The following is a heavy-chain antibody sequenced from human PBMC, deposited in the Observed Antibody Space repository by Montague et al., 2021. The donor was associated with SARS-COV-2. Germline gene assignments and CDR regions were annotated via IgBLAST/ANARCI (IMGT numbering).Heavy chain of an antibody. CDR1: GGSLSGYY. D-gene: IGHD1-20*01. V-gene: IGHV4-34*01. CDR2: INHSGST. J-gene: IGHJ6*02. CDR3: VRGRRRYNWRDEASYYYGMDV. Sequence: CAVYGGSLSGYYWSWIRQPPGKGLEWIGEINHSGSTNYNPSLKSRVTISLDTSKNQFSLKLSSVTAADTAVYYCVRGRRRYNWRDEASYYYGMDVWGQGTTVTVSS.